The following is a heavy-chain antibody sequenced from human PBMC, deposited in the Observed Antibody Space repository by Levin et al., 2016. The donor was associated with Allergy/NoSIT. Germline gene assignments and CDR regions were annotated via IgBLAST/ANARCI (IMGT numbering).Heavy chain of an antibody. Sequence: WIRQPPGKGLEWISYIRSSGGYAEYADSVRGRFTISRDNAGNSLSLQMNSLRAEDTAVYFCARESQQPDAFDLWGQGTMVTVSS. V-gene: IGHV3-11*05. CDR3: ARESQQPDAFDL. D-gene: IGHD6-13*01. J-gene: IGHJ3*01. CDR2: IRSSGGYA.